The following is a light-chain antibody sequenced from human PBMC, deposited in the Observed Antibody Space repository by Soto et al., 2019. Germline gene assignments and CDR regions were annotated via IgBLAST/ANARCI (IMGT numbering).Light chain of an antibody. CDR1: QSLLHSNGYNY. J-gene: IGKJ1*01. V-gene: IGKV2-28*01. CDR2: LGS. CDR3: MQALQTPWT. Sequence: DIVMTQSPLSLPVTPGEPASISCRSSQSLLHSNGYNYLDWYLQKPGQSPQVLIYLGSNRASGVPERFSGSGSGTDFTLKISRVEAEDVGVYYCMQALQTPWTFGQGTTVEIK.